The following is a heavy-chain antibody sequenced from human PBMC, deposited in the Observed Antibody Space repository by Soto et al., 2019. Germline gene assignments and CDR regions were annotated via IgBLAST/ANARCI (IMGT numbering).Heavy chain of an antibody. Sequence: EVQLVESGGGLVQPGGSLRLSCAASGLSFSNHWMHWVRQAPGKGLMWVSRISPDGSSTSYGDSVKGRFTISRDNAKNMLYLQMNSLRAEDTAVYYCASKTGGTGCMGVWGQGTTVTVSS. CDR2: ISPDGSST. V-gene: IGHV3-74*01. J-gene: IGHJ6*02. CDR3: ASKTGGTGCMGV. D-gene: IGHD2-8*02. CDR1: GLSFSNHW.